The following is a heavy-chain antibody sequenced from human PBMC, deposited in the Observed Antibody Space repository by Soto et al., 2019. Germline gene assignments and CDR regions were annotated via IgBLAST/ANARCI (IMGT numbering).Heavy chain of an antibody. CDR1: GFTFSNYA. D-gene: IGHD2-15*01. CDR3: ARGSKDSYPGGRIFDF. J-gene: IGHJ4*02. V-gene: IGHV3-23*01. CDR2: ISGSGGST. Sequence: GGSLRLSCAASGFTFSNYAISWVRQTPGKGLEWVSDISGSGGSTYYADSVKGRFTISRDNSKNTVYLQMNGLKGEDTAIYYCARGSKDSYPGGRIFDFWGRGTLVTVSS.